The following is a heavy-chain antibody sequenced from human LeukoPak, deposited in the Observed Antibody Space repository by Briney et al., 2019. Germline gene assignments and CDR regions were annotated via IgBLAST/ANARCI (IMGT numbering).Heavy chain of an antibody. V-gene: IGHV3-48*03. Sequence: GGSLRLSCAASGFTFSSYEMNWVRQAPGRGLEWVSYISSSGSTIYYADSVKGRFTISRDNAKNSLYLQMDSLRAEDTAVYYCARGLSGSYRNYWGQGTLVTVSS. CDR2: ISSSGSTI. CDR1: GFTFSSYE. D-gene: IGHD1-26*01. J-gene: IGHJ4*02. CDR3: ARGLSGSYRNY.